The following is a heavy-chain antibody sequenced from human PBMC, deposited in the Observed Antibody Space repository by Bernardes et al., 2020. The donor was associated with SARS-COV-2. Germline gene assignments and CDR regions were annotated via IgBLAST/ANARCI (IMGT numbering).Heavy chain of an antibody. J-gene: IGHJ6*02. V-gene: IGHV1-8*01. CDR1: GYTFTSYD. D-gene: IGHD3-3*01. Sequence: ASVKVSCKASGYTFTSYDINWVRQATGQGLEWMGWMNPNSGNTGYAQKFQGRVTMTRNTSISTAYMELSSLRSEDTAVYYCARVLFLEWFGLSYYYYGMDVWGQGTTVTVSS. CDR3: ARVLFLEWFGLSYYYYGMDV. CDR2: MNPNSGNT.